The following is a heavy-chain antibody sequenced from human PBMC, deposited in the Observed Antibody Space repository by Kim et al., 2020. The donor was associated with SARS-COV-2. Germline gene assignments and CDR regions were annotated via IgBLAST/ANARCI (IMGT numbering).Heavy chain of an antibody. V-gene: IGHV4-39*01. J-gene: IGHJ6*02. Sequence: SETLSLTCTVSGDSISSSTYYWGWIRQPPGKGLEWIGSIYYSGSTYYNPSLKSRVTISVDTSENQFSLKLNSVTAADTAVYYCARRTYGMDVWGQGTTVTVSS. CDR1: GDSISSSTYY. CDR3: ARRTYGMDV. CDR2: IYYSGST.